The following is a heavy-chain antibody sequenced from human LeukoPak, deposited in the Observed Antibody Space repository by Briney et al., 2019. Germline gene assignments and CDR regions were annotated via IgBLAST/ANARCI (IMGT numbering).Heavy chain of an antibody. CDR3: AKASVAIPQYCNS. D-gene: IGHD2-2*02. CDR2: ISGTGSST. J-gene: IGHJ5*02. V-gene: IGHV3-23*01. Sequence: GGSLRLSCAASGFTFGYYGMNWVRQAPGKGLEWVSTISGTGSSTYYADSAKGRFTISRDNSKDTLFLQLNSLTAADTAMYFCAKASVAIPQYCNSWGQGTLVTVSS. CDR1: GFTFGYYG.